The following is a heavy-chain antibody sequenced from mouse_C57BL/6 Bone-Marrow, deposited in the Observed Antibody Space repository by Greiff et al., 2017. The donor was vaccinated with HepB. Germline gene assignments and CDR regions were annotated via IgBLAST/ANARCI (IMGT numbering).Heavy chain of an antibody. CDR2: IYPGSGNT. J-gene: IGHJ4*01. Sequence: VQLQQSGAELVRPGASVKLSCKASGYTFTDYYINWVKQRPGQGLEWIARIYPGSGNTYYNEKFKGKATLTAEKSSSTAYMQLSSLTSEDSAVYFCARWPGYYGSSYGAMDYWGQGTSVTVSS. CDR3: ARWPGYYGSSYGAMDY. V-gene: IGHV1-76*01. D-gene: IGHD1-1*01. CDR1: GYTFTDYY.